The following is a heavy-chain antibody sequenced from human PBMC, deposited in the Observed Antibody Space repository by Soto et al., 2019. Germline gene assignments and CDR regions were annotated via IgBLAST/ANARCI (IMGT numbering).Heavy chain of an antibody. CDR1: GGSISGTTYS. CDR3: ARGQGAAAGHSNFDY. J-gene: IGHJ4*02. CDR2: IYDSGNT. V-gene: IGHV4-30-2*01. D-gene: IGHD6-13*01. Sequence: QLQLQESGSGLVKPSQTLSLTCAVSGGSISGTTYSWGWIRQPPGKVLEWIGYIYDSGNTYYNPSLKSQFSISVDRSKNQFSLKLSSVTAADTAVYYCARGQGAAAGHSNFDYWGQGALVTVSS.